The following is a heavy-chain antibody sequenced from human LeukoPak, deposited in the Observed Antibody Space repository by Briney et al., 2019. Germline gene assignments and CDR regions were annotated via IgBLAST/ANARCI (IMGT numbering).Heavy chain of an antibody. D-gene: IGHD1-26*01. CDR2: ISWNSGSI. CDR1: GFTFDDYA. Sequence: PGGSLRLSCAASGFTFDDYAMHWVRQAPGKGLEWVSGISWNSGSIGYADSVKGRFTISRDNAKNSLYLQMNSLRAEDTALYYCAKAPKAPGGSYSGEFDYWGQGTLVTVSS. V-gene: IGHV3-9*01. CDR3: AKAPKAPGGSYSGEFDY. J-gene: IGHJ4*02.